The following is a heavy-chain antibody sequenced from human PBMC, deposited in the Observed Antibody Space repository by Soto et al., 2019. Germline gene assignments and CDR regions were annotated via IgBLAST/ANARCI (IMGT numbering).Heavy chain of an antibody. CDR1: GYTFTSYD. J-gene: IGHJ3*02. D-gene: IGHD1-1*01. CDR2: MNPNSGNT. Sequence: EASVKVSCKASGYTFTSYDINWVRQATGQGLEWMGWMNPNSGNTGYAQKFQGRVTMTRNTSISTAYMELSSLRSEDTAVYYCATPLGRDDVDAFDIWGQGTMVTVSS. CDR3: ATPLGRDDVDAFDI. V-gene: IGHV1-8*01.